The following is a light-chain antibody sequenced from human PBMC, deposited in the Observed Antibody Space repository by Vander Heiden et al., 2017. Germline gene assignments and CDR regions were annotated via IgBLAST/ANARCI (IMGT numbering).Light chain of an antibody. CDR1: NSDIGIYNR. Sequence: QSALTQPPSVSGSPGQSVTISCTGTNSDIGIYNRVSWFQPPPGTAPKLVIFEVDKRPSGVPDRFSVSKSGNTASLTISRLQAEDEADYYCYSLTNGSTLFVFGTGTKVSVL. CDR3: YSLTNGSTLFV. J-gene: IGLJ1*01. CDR2: EVD. V-gene: IGLV2-18*02.